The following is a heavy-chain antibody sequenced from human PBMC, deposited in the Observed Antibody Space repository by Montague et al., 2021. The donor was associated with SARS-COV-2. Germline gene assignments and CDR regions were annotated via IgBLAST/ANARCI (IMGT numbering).Heavy chain of an antibody. Sequence: SETLSLTCSVSGGSIGCGGYYWDWIRQHPGKGLEWLGCIYLTGSTPSNXSLKSRATLSVDRSKNQFYLNLSSVTAADTAVYYCVRALGRQGVWFDAWGQGIKVTVSS. V-gene: IGHV4-39*07. D-gene: IGHD7-27*01. CDR2: IYLTGST. CDR1: GGSIGCGGYY. J-gene: IGHJ5*02. CDR3: VRALGRQGVWFDA.